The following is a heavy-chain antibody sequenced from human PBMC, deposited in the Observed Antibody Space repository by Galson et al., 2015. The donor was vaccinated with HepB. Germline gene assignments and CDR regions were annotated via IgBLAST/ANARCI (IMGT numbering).Heavy chain of an antibody. Sequence: SLRLSCAASGFTFSSYAMTWVRQAPGQGLEWVSTISGFGDSTYYADSVKGRFTISRDNSNNTVYLHVDSLRAGDTALYYCAKANYYDRGGYYWPPFDYWGQGTPVTVSS. CDR1: GFTFSSYA. D-gene: IGHD3-22*01. CDR3: AKANYYDRGGYYWPPFDY. V-gene: IGHV3-23*01. J-gene: IGHJ4*02. CDR2: ISGFGDST.